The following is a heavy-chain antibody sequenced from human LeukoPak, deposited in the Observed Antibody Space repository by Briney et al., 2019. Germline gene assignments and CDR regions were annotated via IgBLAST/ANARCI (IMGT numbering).Heavy chain of an antibody. Sequence: PSETLSLTCTVSGGSISSYYWSWIRQPPGKGLEWIGYIYYSGSTNYNPSLKSRVTISVDTSKNQFSLKLSSVTAADTAVYYCARQSRDGYNPDAFDIWGQGTMVTVSS. CDR1: GGSISSYY. CDR3: ARQSRDGYNPDAFDI. V-gene: IGHV4-59*08. J-gene: IGHJ3*02. CDR2: IYYSGST. D-gene: IGHD5-24*01.